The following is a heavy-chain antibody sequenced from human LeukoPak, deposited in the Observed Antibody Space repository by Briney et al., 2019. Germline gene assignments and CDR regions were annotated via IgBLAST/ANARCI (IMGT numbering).Heavy chain of an antibody. CDR3: ARGYPNGSSYYFDY. Sequence: ETLSLTCAVYGGSFSGYYWSWIRQPPGKGLEWIGEINHSGSTNYNPSLKSRVTISVDTSKNQFSLKLSSVTAADTAVYYCARGYPNGSSYYFDYWGQGTLVTVSS. CDR2: INHSGST. J-gene: IGHJ4*02. V-gene: IGHV4-34*01. D-gene: IGHD6-6*01. CDR1: GGSFSGYY.